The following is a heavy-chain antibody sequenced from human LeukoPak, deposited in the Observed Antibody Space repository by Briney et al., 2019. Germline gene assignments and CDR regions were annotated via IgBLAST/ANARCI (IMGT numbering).Heavy chain of an antibody. V-gene: IGHV4-34*01. CDR2: INHSGST. Sequence: SETLSLTCAVYGGSFSGYFWTWIRQPPGKGLEWIGEINHSGSTNHNPSLKSRVTISVDTSKNQFSLKLSSVTAADTAVYYCARLGATTGIYNWFDPWGQGTLVTVSS. J-gene: IGHJ5*02. CDR1: GGSFSGYF. D-gene: IGHD1-26*01. CDR3: ARLGATTGIYNWFDP.